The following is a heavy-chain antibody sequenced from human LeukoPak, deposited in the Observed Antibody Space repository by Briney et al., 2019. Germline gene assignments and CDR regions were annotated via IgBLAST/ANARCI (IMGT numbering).Heavy chain of an antibody. CDR2: IYTSGST. Sequence: PSETLSLTCAVSGGSISSTNWWSWVRQPPGKGLEWIGRIYTSGSTNYNPSLKSRVTMSVDTSKNQFSLKLSSVTAADTAVYYCARVSLDYYGSGSYSWFDPWGQGTLVTVSS. V-gene: IGHV4-4*02. CDR3: ARVSLDYYGSGSYSWFDP. CDR1: GGSISSTNW. D-gene: IGHD3-10*01. J-gene: IGHJ5*02.